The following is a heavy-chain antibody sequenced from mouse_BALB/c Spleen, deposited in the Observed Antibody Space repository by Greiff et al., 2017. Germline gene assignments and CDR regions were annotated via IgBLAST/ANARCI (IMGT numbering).Heavy chain of an antibody. J-gene: IGHJ2*01. V-gene: IGHV5-9-3*01. CDR3: ARRGFITTATNDY. D-gene: IGHD1-2*01. CDR1: GFTFSSYA. Sequence: EVHLVESGGGLVKPGGSLKLSCAASGFTFSSYAMSWVRQTPEKRLEWVATISSGGSYTYYPDSVKGRFIISRDNAKNTLYLQMSSLRSEDTAMYYCARRGFITTATNDYWGQGTTLTVSS. CDR2: ISSGGSYT.